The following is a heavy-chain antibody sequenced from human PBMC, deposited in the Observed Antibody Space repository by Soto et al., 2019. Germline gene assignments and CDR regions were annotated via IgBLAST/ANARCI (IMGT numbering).Heavy chain of an antibody. Sequence: SETLSLTCAVYGGSFSGYYWSWIRQPPGKGLEWIGEINHSGSTNYNPSLKSRVTISVDTSKNQFSLKLSPVTAADTAVYYCARVLAAAGIYYWGQGTLVTVSS. CDR2: INHSGST. CDR1: GGSFSGYY. J-gene: IGHJ4*02. CDR3: ARVLAAAGIYY. V-gene: IGHV4-34*01. D-gene: IGHD6-13*01.